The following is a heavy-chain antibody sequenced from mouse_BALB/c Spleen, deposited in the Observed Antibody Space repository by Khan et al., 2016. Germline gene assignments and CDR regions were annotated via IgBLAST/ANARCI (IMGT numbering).Heavy chain of an antibody. CDR1: GFTFSSFG. Sequence: EVELVESGGGLVQPGGSRKLSCAASGFTFSSFGMHWVRQAPEKGLEWVAFISSDNVTIYYADTVKGRFTISRDNTKHTLFLQMTSLRSEDTAMYYCARGNEYGAWFAYWGQGTLVTVSA. V-gene: IGHV5-17*02. CDR3: ARGNEYGAWFAY. J-gene: IGHJ3*01. D-gene: IGHD1-2*01. CDR2: ISSDNVTI.